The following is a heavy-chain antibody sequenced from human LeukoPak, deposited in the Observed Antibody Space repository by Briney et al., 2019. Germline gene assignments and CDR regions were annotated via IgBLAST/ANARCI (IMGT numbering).Heavy chain of an antibody. CDR1: GGSFSGYY. Sequence: RPSETLSLTCAVYGGSFSGYYWSWIRQPPGKGREWIGEINHSGSTNYNPCLMSRVTISVDTYKNQFSLQLSYVTAADTAVYYCARELTYYDFWSGYLHPATGHDYWGQGTLVTVSS. J-gene: IGHJ4*02. CDR2: INHSGST. D-gene: IGHD3-3*01. CDR3: ARELTYYDFWSGYLHPATGHDY. V-gene: IGHV4-34*01.